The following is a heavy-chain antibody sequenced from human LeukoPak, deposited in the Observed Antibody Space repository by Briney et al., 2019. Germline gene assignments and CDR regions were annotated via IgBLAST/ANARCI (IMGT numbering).Heavy chain of an antibody. D-gene: IGHD2-2*01. J-gene: IGHJ5*02. CDR2: ISASNGDT. CDR1: GYTFSSYG. V-gene: IGHV1-18*04. CDR3: ARPRYCSSTGCQSYFDP. Sequence: GSVKVSCKASGYTFSSYGITWVRQAPGQGPEWMGWISASNGDTKYAQKFQGRVTMTTDTSTSTAYMELRSLTSDDTAMYYCARPRYCSSTGCQSYFDPWGQGTLVPVSS.